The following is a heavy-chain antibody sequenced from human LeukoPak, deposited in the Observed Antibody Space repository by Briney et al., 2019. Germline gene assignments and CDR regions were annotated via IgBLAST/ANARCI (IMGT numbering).Heavy chain of an antibody. CDR3: ARVYDYGDYVGY. D-gene: IGHD4-17*01. J-gene: IGHJ4*02. CDR2: INHSGST. V-gene: IGHV4-34*01. CDR1: GGSFSGYY. Sequence: SETLSLTCAVYGGSFSGYYWSWIRQPPGKGLEWIGEINHSGSTNYNPSLKSRVTISVDTSKNQFSLKLSSVTAADTAVYYCARVYDYGDYVGYWGQGTLVTVSS.